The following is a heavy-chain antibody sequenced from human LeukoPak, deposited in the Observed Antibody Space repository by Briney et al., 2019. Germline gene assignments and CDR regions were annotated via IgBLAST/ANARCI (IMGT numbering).Heavy chain of an antibody. J-gene: IGHJ4*02. Sequence: GGSLRLSCAASGFTFSNYAMSWVRQAPGKGLEWVSSIHYSGASTYYADSVKGRFTISRDNSKNALYLQMNSLRAEDTAVYYCAKVISGVDMSHDYWGQGALVTVSS. V-gene: IGHV3-23*01. CDR3: AKVISGVDMSHDY. D-gene: IGHD1-20*01. CDR1: GFTFSNYA. CDR2: IHYSGAST.